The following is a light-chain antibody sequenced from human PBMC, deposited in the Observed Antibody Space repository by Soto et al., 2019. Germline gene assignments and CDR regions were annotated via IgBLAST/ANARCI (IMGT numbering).Light chain of an antibody. CDR2: DAS. CDR1: QSISTW. V-gene: IGKV1-5*01. J-gene: IGKJ2*01. CDR3: QRYNTLLYP. Sequence: DIQMTPSPSTLSASVGDRVTITCRASQSISTWLAWYQQKPGKAPKLLIYDASSLESGVPLRFSGIGSGTEFNFAISSLQAGDCGNCYCQRYNTLLYPFGRGNKLEIK.